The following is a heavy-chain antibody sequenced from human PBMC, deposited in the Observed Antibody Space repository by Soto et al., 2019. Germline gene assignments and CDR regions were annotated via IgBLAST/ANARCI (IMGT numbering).Heavy chain of an antibody. J-gene: IGHJ4*02. D-gene: IGHD6-19*01. V-gene: IGHV1-69*01. CDR1: GGSFSNIG. CDR3: ARSASSGWYLLKFAY. CDR2: IVPMFGSA. Sequence: QVQLVQSGAEVKKPGSSVKVSCKVSGGSFSNIGINWVRQAPGQGLEWMGGIVPMFGSASYAQKFQGRVTIAADESTSTSYMEVSGLTSDDTAVYYCARSASSGWYLLKFAYWGQGTLVTVSS.